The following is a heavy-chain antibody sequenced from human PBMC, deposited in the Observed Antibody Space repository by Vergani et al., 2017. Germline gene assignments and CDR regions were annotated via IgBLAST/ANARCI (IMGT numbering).Heavy chain of an antibody. V-gene: IGHV4-39*01. J-gene: IGHJ5*02. Sequence: QLQLQESCPGLVKPSATLSLTCSVSGASIRRSNYYWGWIRQPPGKGLEWIAMIYYSGSTYYNPSLKSRVTISVDTSKNQFSLKLSSVTAADTAVYFCARHSTVEWLVKLGWIDPWGQGILVTVSS. CDR1: GASIRRSNYY. CDR2: IYYSGST. CDR3: ARHSTVEWLVKLGWIDP. D-gene: IGHD6-19*01.